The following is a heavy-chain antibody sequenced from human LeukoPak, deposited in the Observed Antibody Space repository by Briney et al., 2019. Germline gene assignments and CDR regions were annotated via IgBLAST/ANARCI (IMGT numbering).Heavy chain of an antibody. V-gene: IGHV3-48*01. CDR2: ISISSSTI. D-gene: IGHD3-22*01. Sequence: GGSLRLSCAASGFTFSSYSMNWVRQAPGKGLEWVSYISISSSTIYYADSVKGRFTISRDNAKNSLYLQMNSLRAEDTAVYYCARDPSTYYYDSSGSRYYYYYMDVWGKGTTVTVSS. CDR1: GFTFSSYS. CDR3: ARDPSTYYYDSSGSRYYYYYMDV. J-gene: IGHJ6*03.